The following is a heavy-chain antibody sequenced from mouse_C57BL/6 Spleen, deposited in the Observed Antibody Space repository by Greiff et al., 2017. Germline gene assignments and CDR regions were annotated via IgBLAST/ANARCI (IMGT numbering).Heavy chain of an antibody. CDR2: INPSSGYT. V-gene: IGHV1-7*01. CDR3: AREDSSGPYYFDY. Sequence: VQLKESGAELAKPGASVKLSCKASGYTFTSYWMHWVKQRPGQGLEWIGYINPSSGYTKYNQKFKDKATLTADKSSSTAYMQLSSLTYEDSAVYYCAREDSSGPYYFDYWGQGTTLTVSS. D-gene: IGHD3-2*02. J-gene: IGHJ2*01. CDR1: GYTFTSYW.